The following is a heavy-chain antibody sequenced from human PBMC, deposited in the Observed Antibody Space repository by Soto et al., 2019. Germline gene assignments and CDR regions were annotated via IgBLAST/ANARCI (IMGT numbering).Heavy chain of an antibody. V-gene: IGHV3-74*01. CDR1: GFTFRSYW. J-gene: IGHJ4*02. D-gene: IGHD3-3*01. Sequence: GGSLRLSCAASGFTFRSYWMHWVRQAPGGGLVWVSRVNSDGRSTTYADSVKGRFTISRDNAKNTLYLQMNSLRTEDTAVYYCVRDGSRITIYGYRDYWGQGTLVPVSS. CDR2: VNSDGRST. CDR3: VRDGSRITIYGYRDY.